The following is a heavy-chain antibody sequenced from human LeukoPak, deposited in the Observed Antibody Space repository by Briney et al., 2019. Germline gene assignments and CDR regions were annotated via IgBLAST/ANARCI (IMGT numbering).Heavy chain of an antibody. CDR3: ARARYRSGNYDDAFDI. CDR1: GYTFNNYG. Sequence: GASVKVSCKASGYTFNNYGVSWVRQAPGHGPEWMGWISAYNGNTNFAQTLQVRVTMTTDTSTNTAYMELSSLTSDDTAMYYCARARYRSGNYDDAFDIWGQGTMVTVSS. D-gene: IGHD3-10*01. V-gene: IGHV1-18*01. CDR2: ISAYNGNT. J-gene: IGHJ3*02.